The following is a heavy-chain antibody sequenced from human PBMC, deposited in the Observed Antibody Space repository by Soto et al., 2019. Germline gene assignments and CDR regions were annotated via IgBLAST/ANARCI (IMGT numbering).Heavy chain of an antibody. J-gene: IGHJ5*02. CDR3: AHRVNMARGPYNYFGP. CDR2: IYWNDEK. CDR1: RFSLTTGVG. Sequence: QITLKESGPTLVKPTQTLTLTCSFSRFSLTTGVGVGWIRQPPGKALEWLAIIYWNDEKLYNPSLKTRLTITKDTSKNQVVLTVTDMDPVDTATYYCAHRVNMARGPYNYFGPWGQGTLVTVSS. D-gene: IGHD3-10*01. V-gene: IGHV2-5*01.